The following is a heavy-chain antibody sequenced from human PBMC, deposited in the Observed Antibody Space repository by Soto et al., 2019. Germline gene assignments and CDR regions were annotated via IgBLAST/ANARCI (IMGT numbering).Heavy chain of an antibody. CDR3: VKDEGIEAMDV. D-gene: IGHD3-3*02. Sequence: GGSLRLSCVTSGFTFSRNTINLFRHSPGKWLEWVASITSSGSYVYYADSVKGRFSASRDNAKNSLSLQMDSLRPDDTAIYFCVKDEGIEAMDVWGQGTTVTVSS. CDR1: GFTFSRNT. V-gene: IGHV3-21*01. J-gene: IGHJ6*02. CDR2: ITSSGSYV.